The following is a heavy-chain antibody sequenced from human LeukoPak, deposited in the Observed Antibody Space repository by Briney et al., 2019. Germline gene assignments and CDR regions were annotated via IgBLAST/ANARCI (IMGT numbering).Heavy chain of an antibody. V-gene: IGHV1-8*01. D-gene: IGHD1-26*01. CDR2: MNPNSGNT. CDR3: AINDNSRRYFQY. Sequence: GASVKVSCKASGYTFTSYDINWVRQATGQGLEWMGWMNPNSGNTGYAQKFQGRVTMTRNTSISTAYMELSSLRSEDTAVYYCAINDNSRRYFQYWVQGTLVTVSS. J-gene: IGHJ1*01. CDR1: GYTFTSYD.